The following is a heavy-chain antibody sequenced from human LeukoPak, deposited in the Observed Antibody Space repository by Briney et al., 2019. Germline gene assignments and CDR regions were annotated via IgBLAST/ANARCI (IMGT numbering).Heavy chain of an antibody. CDR3: ARLSGNYYAGLDY. Sequence: ASVKVSCKTSGYSFTGYYMHWVRQAPGQGLEWMGWINPNSGATNYAQKFQGRVTMTRDTSISTAYMELSRLTSDDTAVYYCARLSGNYYAGLDYWGQGTLPTVSS. V-gene: IGHV1-2*02. CDR1: GYSFTGYY. J-gene: IGHJ4*02. D-gene: IGHD1-26*01. CDR2: INPNSGAT.